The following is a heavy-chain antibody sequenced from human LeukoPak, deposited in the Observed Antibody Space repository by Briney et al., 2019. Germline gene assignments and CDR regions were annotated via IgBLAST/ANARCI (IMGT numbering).Heavy chain of an antibody. J-gene: IGHJ4*02. CDR3: ARGPSGNEFDY. CDR2: ISYDGSNK. CDR1: GFTFSSYG. V-gene: IGHV3-30*03. D-gene: IGHD3-3*01. Sequence: GRSLRLSCAASGFTFSSYGMHWVRQAPGKGLEWVAVISYDGSNKYYADSVKGRFTISRDNSKNTLYLQMNSLRAEDTAVYYCARGPSGNEFDYWGQGTLVTVSS.